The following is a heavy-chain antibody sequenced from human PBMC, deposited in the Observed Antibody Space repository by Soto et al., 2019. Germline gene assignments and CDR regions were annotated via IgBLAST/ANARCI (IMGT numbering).Heavy chain of an antibody. Sequence: ASVKVSCKASGYTFTSYGISWVRQAPGQGLEWMGWISAYNGNTNYVQKLQGRVTMTTDTSTSTAYMELRSLRSDDTAVYYCARDATRITMIVVVPPLDYWGQGTQVTVSS. CDR2: ISAYNGNT. J-gene: IGHJ4*02. V-gene: IGHV1-18*04. D-gene: IGHD3-22*01. CDR1: GYTFTSYG. CDR3: ARDATRITMIVVVPPLDY.